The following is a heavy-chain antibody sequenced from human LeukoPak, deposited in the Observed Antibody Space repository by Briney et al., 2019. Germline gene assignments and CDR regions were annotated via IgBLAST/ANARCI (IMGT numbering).Heavy chain of an antibody. V-gene: IGHV1-18*01. Sequence: GASVKVSCKASGYTFTSYGISWVRQAPGQGLEWMGWISAYNGNTNYAQKLQGRVTMTTDTSTSTAYMELRSLRSDDTAVYYSAREPHYYDSSGYNSFDYWGQGTLVTVSS. CDR3: AREPHYYDSSGYNSFDY. J-gene: IGHJ4*02. CDR1: GYTFTSYG. D-gene: IGHD3-22*01. CDR2: ISAYNGNT.